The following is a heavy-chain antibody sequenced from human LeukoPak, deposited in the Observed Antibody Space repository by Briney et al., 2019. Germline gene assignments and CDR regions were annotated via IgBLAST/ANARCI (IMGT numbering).Heavy chain of an antibody. Sequence: PSETLSLTCTVSGGSISSYSGSWIRQPPGKGLECIGYIYDSGSTNYNPSLKSRVAISVGKSKNQFSLKLSYVTAADTAVYYCARLSHYFDSSGYYYVRFFDYWGQGTLVTVSS. CDR1: GGSISSYS. CDR2: IYDSGST. J-gene: IGHJ4*02. CDR3: ARLSHYFDSSGYYYVRFFDY. D-gene: IGHD3-22*01. V-gene: IGHV4-59*08.